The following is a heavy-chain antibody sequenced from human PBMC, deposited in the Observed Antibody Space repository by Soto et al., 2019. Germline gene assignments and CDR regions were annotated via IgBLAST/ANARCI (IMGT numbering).Heavy chain of an antibody. D-gene: IGHD3-10*01. CDR2: IWYDGSHQ. CDR1: GFTFSTHG. J-gene: IGHJ4*02. Sequence: GGSLRLSCAPSGFTFSTHGMHWVRQAPGKGLEWVAVIWYDGSHQYYADSVKGRFTIARDNSKNMLYLQMNSLRVEDTAVYYCVRDLGTFNYGSSYFDYWGQGTPVTVSS. V-gene: IGHV3-33*01. CDR3: VRDLGTFNYGSSYFDY.